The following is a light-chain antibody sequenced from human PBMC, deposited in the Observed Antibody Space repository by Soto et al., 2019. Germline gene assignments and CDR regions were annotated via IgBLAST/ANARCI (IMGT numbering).Light chain of an antibody. J-gene: IGLJ2*01. CDR1: RSNIGSNL. CDR2: IND. V-gene: IGLV1-47*02. CDR3: AAWYDSLSGVV. Sequence: QSVVTQPPSVSGTPGQRVTIFCSGRRSNIGSNLVYWYQQLPGTAPKLLIFINDQKPSGVPDRFSGSRSGTSASLAISGLRSEDEGDYYCAAWYDSLSGVVFGGGTKLTVL.